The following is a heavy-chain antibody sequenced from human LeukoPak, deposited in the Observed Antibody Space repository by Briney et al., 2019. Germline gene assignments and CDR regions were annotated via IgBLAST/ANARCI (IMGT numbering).Heavy chain of an antibody. V-gene: IGHV1-2*02. CDR2: INPNSGGT. D-gene: IGHD3-22*01. Sequence: EASVKVSCKASGYTFTGYYMHWVRQAPGQGLEWMGWINPNSGGTNYAQKFQGRVTMTRDTSISTAYMELSRLRSDDTAVYYCARDSGSNYYDSSGYYGYWGQEPWSPSPQ. CDR1: GYTFTGYY. J-gene: IGHJ4*01. CDR3: ARDSGSNYYDSSGYYGY.